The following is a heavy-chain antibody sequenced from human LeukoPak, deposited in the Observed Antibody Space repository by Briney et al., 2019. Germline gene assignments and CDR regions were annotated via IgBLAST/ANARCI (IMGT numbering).Heavy chain of an antibody. D-gene: IGHD3-3*01. CDR3: ARAPRITIFGVVIIRFDP. V-gene: IGHV4-31*03. CDR2: IYYSGST. Sequence: SETLSLTCTVSGGSISSGGYYWSWIRQHPGKGLEWIGYIYYSGSTYYNPSLKSRVTIPVDTSKNQFSLKLSSVTAADTAVYYCARAPRITIFGVVIIRFDPWGQGTLVTVSS. J-gene: IGHJ5*02. CDR1: GGSISSGGYY.